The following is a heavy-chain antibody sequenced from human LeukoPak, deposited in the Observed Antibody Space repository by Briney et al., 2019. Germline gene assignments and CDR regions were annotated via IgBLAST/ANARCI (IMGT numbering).Heavy chain of an antibody. V-gene: IGHV1-46*01. J-gene: IGHJ4*02. CDR2: INPSGGST. D-gene: IGHD6-13*01. CDR3: ARAPYSSSWYFAY. Sequence: GASVKVSCKASGYTFTSYYMHWVRQAPGQGLEWMGIINPSGGSTSYAQKFQGRVTMTRDTSISTAYMELSRLRSDDTAVYYCARAPYSSSWYFAYWGQGTLVTVSS. CDR1: GYTFTSYY.